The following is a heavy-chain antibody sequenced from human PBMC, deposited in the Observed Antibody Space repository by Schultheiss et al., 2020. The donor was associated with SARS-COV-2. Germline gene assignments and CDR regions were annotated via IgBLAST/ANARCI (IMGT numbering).Heavy chain of an antibody. V-gene: IGHV4-34*11. CDR1: GGSFSGYY. CDR3: ARARRITIFGVVTEFDY. J-gene: IGHJ4*02. Sequence: GSLRLSCAVYGGSFSGYYWSWIRQPPGKGLEWIGYIYYSGSTNYNPSLKSRVTISVDTSKNQFSLKLSSVTAADTAVYYCARARRITIFGVVTEFDYWGQGTLVTVSS. CDR2: IYYSGST. D-gene: IGHD3-3*01.